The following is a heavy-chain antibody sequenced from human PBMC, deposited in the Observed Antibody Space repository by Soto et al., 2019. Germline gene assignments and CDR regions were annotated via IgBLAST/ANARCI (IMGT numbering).Heavy chain of an antibody. Sequence: ASVKVSCKASGYTFTSYGISWVRQAPGQGLEWMGWISAYNGNTNYAQKLQGRVTMTTDTSTSTAHMELRSLRSDDTAVYYCARYTPTVTTSTYHYYMDVWGKGTTVTVCS. V-gene: IGHV1-18*01. D-gene: IGHD4-17*01. CDR2: ISAYNGNT. J-gene: IGHJ6*03. CDR1: GYTFTSYG. CDR3: ARYTPTVTTSTYHYYMDV.